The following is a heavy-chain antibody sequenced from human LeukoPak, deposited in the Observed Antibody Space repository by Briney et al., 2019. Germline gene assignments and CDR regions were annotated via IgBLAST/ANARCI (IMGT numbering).Heavy chain of an antibody. D-gene: IGHD3-22*01. Sequence: SGTLSLTCTVSGDSINSLDLWSWVRQPPGEGLEWIGEMYLSGTTHSNPSVKSRVTISIDKSKNQFFLNLSSVTAADTAVYYCAGLVGRYSSGLYYYYFDYWGQGTLVTVSS. V-gene: IGHV4-4*02. CDR3: AGLVGRYSSGLYYYYFDY. CDR1: GDSINSLDL. J-gene: IGHJ4*02. CDR2: MYLSGTT.